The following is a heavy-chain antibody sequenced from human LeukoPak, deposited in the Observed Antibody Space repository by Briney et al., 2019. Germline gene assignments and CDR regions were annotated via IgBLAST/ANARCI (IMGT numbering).Heavy chain of an antibody. Sequence: GGSLRLSCAASGFTFDDYAMHWVRQAPGKGLEWVSLISWDGGSTHYADSVKGRFTISRDNSKNSLYLQMNSLRAEDTALYYCAKEGESNFDYWGQGTLVTVSS. J-gene: IGHJ4*02. D-gene: IGHD3-16*01. CDR2: ISWDGGST. CDR1: GFTFDDYA. CDR3: AKEGESNFDY. V-gene: IGHV3-43D*03.